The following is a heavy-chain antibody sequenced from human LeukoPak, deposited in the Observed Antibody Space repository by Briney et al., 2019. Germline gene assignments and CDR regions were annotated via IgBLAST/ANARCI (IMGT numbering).Heavy chain of an antibody. J-gene: IGHJ5*02. V-gene: IGHV4-59*01. CDR1: GGSISSYY. Sequence: SETLSLTCTVSGGSISSYYWSWIRQPPGKGLECIGYIHYTGSTNYNPSLKSRATISVDTSKNQFSLKLSSVTAADTAIYYCARGGYYGSGNDFRFDPWGQGTLVTVSS. D-gene: IGHD3-10*01. CDR2: IHYTGST. CDR3: ARGGYYGSGNDFRFDP.